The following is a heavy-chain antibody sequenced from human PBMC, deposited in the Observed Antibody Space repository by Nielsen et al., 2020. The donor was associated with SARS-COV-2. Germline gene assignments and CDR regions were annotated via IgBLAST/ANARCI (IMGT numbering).Heavy chain of an antibody. V-gene: IGHV3-11*01. CDR1: GLTLANYY. CDR2: ITNTADGSTV. J-gene: IGHJ4*02. Sequence: GESLKISRAGSGLTLANYYMSWIRQAPGGGLEWVSYITNTADGSTVHYADSVQGRFTISRDNAKNSLYLQMDSLRADDTATYFCASSGWLDYWGPGTPVIVPP. CDR3: ASSGWLDY. D-gene: IGHD6-19*01.